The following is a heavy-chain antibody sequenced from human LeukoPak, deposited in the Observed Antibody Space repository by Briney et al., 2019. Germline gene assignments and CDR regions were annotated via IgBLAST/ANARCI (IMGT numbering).Heavy chain of an antibody. CDR3: AREHYYDSSGYPPTPDY. Sequence: ASVKVSCKASGYTFTSYGISWVRQAPGQGLEWMGWISVNNGNTNYAQKLQGRVTMTTDTSTSTAYMELRSLRSDDTAVYYCAREHYYDSSGYPPTPDYWGQGTLVTVSS. J-gene: IGHJ4*02. CDR2: ISVNNGNT. CDR1: GYTFTSYG. V-gene: IGHV1-18*01. D-gene: IGHD3-22*01.